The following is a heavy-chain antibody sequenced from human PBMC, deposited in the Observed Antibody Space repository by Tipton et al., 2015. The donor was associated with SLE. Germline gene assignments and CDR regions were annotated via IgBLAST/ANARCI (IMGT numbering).Heavy chain of an antibody. J-gene: IGHJ4*02. D-gene: IGHD3-16*01. CDR2: MNPNGGNT. CDR1: GYSFTSYD. CDR3: ARGSVLGY. Sequence: QSGPEVKKPGASVKVSCKASGYSFTSYDLNWVRQATGQGLEWMGLMNPNGGNTAYAQKFQGRVTMTRNTPISTAYMELSSLRSDDTAVYYCARGSVLGYWGQGTLVTVSS. V-gene: IGHV1-8*01.